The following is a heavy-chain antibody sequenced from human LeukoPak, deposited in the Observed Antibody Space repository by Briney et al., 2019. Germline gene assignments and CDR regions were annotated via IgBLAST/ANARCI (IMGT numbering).Heavy chain of an antibody. CDR2: IYYSGST. Sequence: PSETLSLTCTVSGGSISSSSYYWGWIRQPPGKGLEWVGSIYYSGSTYYNPSLKSRVTVSVDSSKNQFSLKLSSVTAADTAVYYCARGIVGATRPPFDYWGQGTLVTVSS. J-gene: IGHJ4*02. CDR3: ARGIVGATRPPFDY. V-gene: IGHV4-39*01. CDR1: GGSISSSSYY. D-gene: IGHD1-26*01.